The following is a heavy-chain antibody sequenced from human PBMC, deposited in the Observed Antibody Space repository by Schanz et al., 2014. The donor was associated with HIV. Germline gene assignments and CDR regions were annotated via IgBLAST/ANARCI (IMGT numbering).Heavy chain of an antibody. CDR1: SGSISSSSYY. CDR3: ARGQSFDFWSGYRVGYFDY. V-gene: IGHV4-39*07. Sequence: QLQLQESGPGLVKPSETLSLTCSVSSGSISSSSYYWGWIRQPPGKGLEWIGFIFDSGNSLYNPSLKSRVTISVDTSKNQFSLKLSSVTAADTAVYYCARGQSFDFWSGYRVGYFDYWGQGTLVTVSS. D-gene: IGHD3-3*01. CDR2: IFDSGNS. J-gene: IGHJ4*02.